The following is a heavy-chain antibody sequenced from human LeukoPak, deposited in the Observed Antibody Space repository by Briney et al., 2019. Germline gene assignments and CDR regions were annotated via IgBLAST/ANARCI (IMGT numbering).Heavy chain of an antibody. CDR1: GGSFSGYY. CDR2: INHSGST. Sequence: SETLSLTCAVYGGSFSGYYWSWIRQPPGKGLEWIGEINHSGSTNYNPSLKSRVTISVDTSKNQFSLKLSSVTAADTAVYYCARVGGGYYDSSGYRRDYWGQGTLVTVSS. CDR3: ARVGGGYYDSSGYRRDY. V-gene: IGHV4-34*01. D-gene: IGHD3-22*01. J-gene: IGHJ4*02.